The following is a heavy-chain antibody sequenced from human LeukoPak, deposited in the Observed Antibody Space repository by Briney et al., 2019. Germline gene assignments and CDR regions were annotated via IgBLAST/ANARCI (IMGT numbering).Heavy chain of an antibody. V-gene: IGHV3-7*01. CDR1: GFTFSGYW. J-gene: IGHJ4*02. CDR2: IEQEGSEK. Sequence: PGGSLRLSCATSGFTFSGYWMSWVRQAPGKGLEWVANIEQEGSEKDYVVSVRGRFTISRGNAKNLLFLQMNSLRAEDTAVYYCAREEIWGQGTLVTVSS. CDR3: AREEI.